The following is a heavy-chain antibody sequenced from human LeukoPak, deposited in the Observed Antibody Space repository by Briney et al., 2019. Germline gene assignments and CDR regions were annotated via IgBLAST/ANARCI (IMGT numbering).Heavy chain of an antibody. D-gene: IGHD4-11*01. Sequence: GGSLRLSCAASGFTFSSYWMHWVRQAPGKGLVWVSRINTDGSSTSYADSAKGRFTISRDNAKNTLYLQMNSLRAEDTAVYYCARDWELPTVTNPNWYFDLWGRGTLVTVSS. J-gene: IGHJ2*01. CDR2: INTDGSST. V-gene: IGHV3-74*01. CDR3: ARDWELPTVTNPNWYFDL. CDR1: GFTFSSYW.